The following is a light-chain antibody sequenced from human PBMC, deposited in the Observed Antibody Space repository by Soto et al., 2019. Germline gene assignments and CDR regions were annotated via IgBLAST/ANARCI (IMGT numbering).Light chain of an antibody. CDR2: AAS. V-gene: IGKV1-5*01. CDR3: QQCFWHWT. CDR1: QTISGW. J-gene: IGKJ1*01. Sequence: DIQMTQSPSTLSASVEDTVTITFRASQTISGWLAWYQQRPGKAPKLLIYAASTLQSGVPSRFGGSGSGTEFTLSITSLQPDDFATYYCQQCFWHWTFGQGTKVHIK.